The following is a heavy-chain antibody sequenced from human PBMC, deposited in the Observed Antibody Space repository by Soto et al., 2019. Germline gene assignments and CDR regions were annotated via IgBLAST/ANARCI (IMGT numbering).Heavy chain of an antibody. CDR1: GFTFSSYG. CDR2: ISYDGSNK. J-gene: IGHJ6*02. V-gene: IGHV3-30*18. CDR3: AKDLEGYCISTSCYLTKYYYYGMDV. Sequence: QVQLVESGGGVVQPGRSLRLSCAASGFTFSSYGMHWVRQAPGKGLEWVAVISYDGSNKYYADSVKGRFTISSDNAKNTLYMQMNSLRAEDTAVYYCAKDLEGYCISTSCYLTKYYYYGMDVWGQGTTVTVAS. D-gene: IGHD2-2*01.